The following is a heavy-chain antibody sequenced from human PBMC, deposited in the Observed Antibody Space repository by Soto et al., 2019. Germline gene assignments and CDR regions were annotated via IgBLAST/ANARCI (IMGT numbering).Heavy chain of an antibody. J-gene: IGHJ4*02. CDR3: GGNGGWYRSVGSYYFDY. Sequence: PSETLSLTCAVSSGSISSSNWWSWVRQPPGKGLEWIGEIYHSGSTNYNPSLKSRVTISVDKSKNQFSLKLSSVTAADTAVYYCGGNGGWYRSVGSYYFDYWGQGTLFTVPS. D-gene: IGHD6-19*01. V-gene: IGHV4-4*02. CDR2: IYHSGST. CDR1: SGSISSSNW.